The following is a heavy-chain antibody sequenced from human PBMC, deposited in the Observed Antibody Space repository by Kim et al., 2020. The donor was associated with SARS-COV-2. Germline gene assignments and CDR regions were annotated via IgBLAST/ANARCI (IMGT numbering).Heavy chain of an antibody. CDR2: NT. CDR3: AKPGGHWFDP. Sequence: NTKYSQKFQDRVTITRDTSASTAYMEVSGLKSEDTAVYYCAKPGGHWFDPWGQGTLVTVSS. V-gene: IGHV1-3*01. J-gene: IGHJ5*02. D-gene: IGHD3-10*01.